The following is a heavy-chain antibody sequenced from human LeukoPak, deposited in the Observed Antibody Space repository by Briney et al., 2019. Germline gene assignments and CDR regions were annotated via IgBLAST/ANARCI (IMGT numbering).Heavy chain of an antibody. D-gene: IGHD6-25*01. CDR3: AASSGFDY. V-gene: IGHV3-49*04. Sequence: GGSLRLSCAASGFTVSSKYMTWVLQASGKGLEWVGYIRSRAYGGAAEYAASVKGRFTITRDDSKSIAYLQMSNLNTEDTAVYYCAASSGFDYWGQGTLVTVS. J-gene: IGHJ4*02. CDR1: GFTVSSKY. CDR2: IRSRAYGGAA.